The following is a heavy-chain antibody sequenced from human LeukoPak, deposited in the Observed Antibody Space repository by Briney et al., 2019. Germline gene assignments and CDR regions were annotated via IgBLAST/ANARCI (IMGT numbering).Heavy chain of an antibody. V-gene: IGHV3-30-3*01. CDR2: ISYDGSNK. J-gene: IGHJ3*02. CDR1: GFTFSSYA. CDR3: ATLEVPAAMIDAFHI. D-gene: IGHD2-2*01. Sequence: GRSLRLSCAASGFTFSSYAMHWVRQAPGKGLEWVAVISYDGSNKYYADSVKGRFTISRDNAKNSLYLQMNSLRAEDTAVYYCATLEVPAAMIDAFHIWGQGTMVTVSS.